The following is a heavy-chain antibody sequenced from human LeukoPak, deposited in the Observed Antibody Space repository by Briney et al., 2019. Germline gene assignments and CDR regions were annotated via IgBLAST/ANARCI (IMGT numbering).Heavy chain of an antibody. CDR2: IYPGDSDT. CDR1: GYSFTSYW. J-gene: IGHJ4*02. Sequence: GGSLRLSCKGSGYSFTSYWIGWVRQMPGRGLEWMGIIYPGDSDTRYSPSFQGQVTISADKSINTAYLQWNSLKASDTAIYYCARSRDWNYDLWGQGTLVTLSS. V-gene: IGHV5-51*01. D-gene: IGHD1-7*01. CDR3: ARSRDWNYDL.